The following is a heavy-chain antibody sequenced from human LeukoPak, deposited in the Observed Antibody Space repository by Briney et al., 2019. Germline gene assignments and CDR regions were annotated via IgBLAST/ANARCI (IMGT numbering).Heavy chain of an antibody. CDR1: GFTLTNFW. Sequence: GGSLTLSCAASGFTLTNFWMNWVRQTPGKGLMWVSRIQTDGSTRYAESVKGRFTISRDNAKNTVYLQMNTLSAEDTAIYYCARGLHWNDFNWFDSWGQGTLVTVSS. CDR3: ARGLHWNDFNWFDS. J-gene: IGHJ5*01. D-gene: IGHD1-1*01. V-gene: IGHV3-74*01. CDR2: IQTDGST.